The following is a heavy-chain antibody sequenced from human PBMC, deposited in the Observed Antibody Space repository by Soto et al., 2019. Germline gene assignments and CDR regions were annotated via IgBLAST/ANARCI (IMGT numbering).Heavy chain of an antibody. Sequence: QLQLQESGSGLVKPSQTLSLTCAVSGGSISSGGYSWSWIRQPPGKGLEWIGYIYHSGSTYYNPSLKSRVTISVDRSKNQFSLKLSSVTAADTAVYYCARAHGELWSTYWFDPWGQGTLVTVSS. CDR3: ARAHGELWSTYWFDP. V-gene: IGHV4-30-2*01. CDR2: IYHSGST. D-gene: IGHD5-18*01. J-gene: IGHJ5*02. CDR1: GGSISSGGYS.